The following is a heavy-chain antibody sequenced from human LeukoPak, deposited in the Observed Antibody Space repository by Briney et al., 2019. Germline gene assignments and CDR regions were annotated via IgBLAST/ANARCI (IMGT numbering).Heavy chain of an antibody. D-gene: IGHD6-13*01. CDR1: GFTFSNAW. CDR3: AKDISSSWYRRGYYYYYMDV. CDR2: IKSKIDGGTT. V-gene: IGHV3-15*05. Sequence: PGGSLRLSCAASGFTFSNAWMSWVRQAPGKGLEWVGRIKSKIDGGTTDYGAPVKGRFTISRDNSKNSLYLQMNSLRTEDTALYYCAKDISSSWYRRGYYYYYMDVWGKGTTVTVSS. J-gene: IGHJ6*03.